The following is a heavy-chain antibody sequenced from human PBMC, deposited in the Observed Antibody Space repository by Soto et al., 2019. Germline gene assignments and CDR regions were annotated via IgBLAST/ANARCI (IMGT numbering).Heavy chain of an antibody. V-gene: IGHV3-23*01. CDR3: AKDLNSNAGSYYYYMEV. D-gene: IGHD5-12*01. Sequence: GGSLRLSCAASGFTFSSYAMNWVRQAPGKGLEWVSGISGSAAGTSYADSVKGRFTISRDNSKNTLYLQMNSLRAEDTAVYYCAKDLNSNAGSYYYYMEVWCKGTTVTVSS. CDR2: ISGSAAGT. CDR1: GFTFSSYA. J-gene: IGHJ6*03.